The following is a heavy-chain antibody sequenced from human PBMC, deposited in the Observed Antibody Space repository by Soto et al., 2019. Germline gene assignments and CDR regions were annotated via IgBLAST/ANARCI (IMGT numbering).Heavy chain of an antibody. J-gene: IGHJ5*02. CDR3: ARVTIVCHYCSSTTPRQYWFDP. V-gene: IGHV4-30-4*01. CDR1: GGSISSGDYY. D-gene: IGHD2-2*01. Sequence: KASETLSLTCTVSGGSISSGDYYWSWIRQPPGKGLEWIGYIYYSGSTYYNPSLKSRVTISVDTSKNQFSLKLSSVTAADTAVYYCARVTIVCHYCSSTTPRQYWFDPWGQGTLVTVS. CDR2: IYYSGST.